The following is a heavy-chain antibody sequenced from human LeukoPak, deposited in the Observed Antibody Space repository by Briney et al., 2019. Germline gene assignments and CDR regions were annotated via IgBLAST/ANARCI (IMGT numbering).Heavy chain of an antibody. CDR2: ITATSLHI. V-gene: IGHV3-21*01. CDR3: AKLGVNWSFDH. D-gene: IGHD3-3*01. Sequence: PGGSLRLSCAASGVTFSGYSMNWVRQAPGKGLEWVSAITATSLHIYYADSVKGRFTISRDNAKNSLYLQMNSLRAEDTAVYYCAKLGVNWSFDHWGQGTLVTVSS. J-gene: IGHJ4*02. CDR1: GVTFSGYS.